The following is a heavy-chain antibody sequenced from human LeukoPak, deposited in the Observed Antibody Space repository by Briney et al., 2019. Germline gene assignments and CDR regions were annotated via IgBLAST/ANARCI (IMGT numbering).Heavy chain of an antibody. CDR2: ISANNGNT. CDR1: GSSFTSYG. D-gene: IGHD3-3*01. CDR3: ARVLSTIFGVVIDHAFDI. J-gene: IGHJ3*02. Sequence: ASVKVTCKCSGSSFTSYGFSLVRQAHGQGLELMGCISANNGNTNSAQKLQGRVTMTTDTSTSTGYMELRSLRSDDTAVYYCARVLSTIFGVVIDHAFDIWGQGTMVTVSS. V-gene: IGHV1-18*01.